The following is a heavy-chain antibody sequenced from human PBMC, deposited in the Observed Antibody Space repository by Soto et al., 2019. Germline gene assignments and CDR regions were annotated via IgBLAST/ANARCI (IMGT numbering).Heavy chain of an antibody. CDR1: GFSLSTSGVG. CDR2: IYWDDDK. J-gene: IGHJ4*02. Sequence: QITLKESGPTLVKPTQTLTLTCTFSGFSLSTSGVGVGWIRQPPGKALEWLALIYWDDDKRYSPSLKSRLTSTKDTSKNQVVLTMTNMDPVDTATYHRAHAPMVRGVIPYTTYDYWGQGTLVTVSS. D-gene: IGHD3-10*01. CDR3: AHAPMVRGVIPYTTYDY. V-gene: IGHV2-5*02.